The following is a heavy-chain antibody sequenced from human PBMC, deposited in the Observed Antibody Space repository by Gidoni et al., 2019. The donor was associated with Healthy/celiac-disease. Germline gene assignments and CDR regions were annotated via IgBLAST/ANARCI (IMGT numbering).Heavy chain of an antibody. CDR3: ARRGPWGVTDWYFDL. V-gene: IGHV1-69*04. CDR1: GGTFSSYA. J-gene: IGHJ2*01. D-gene: IGHD7-27*01. CDR2: IIPILGIA. Sequence: QVQLVQSGAEVKKPGSSVKVSCQASGGTFSSYAISWVRQAPGQGLEWMGRIIPILGIANYAQKFQGRVTITADKSTSTAYMELSSLRSEDTAVYYCARRGPWGVTDWYFDLWGRGTLVTVSS.